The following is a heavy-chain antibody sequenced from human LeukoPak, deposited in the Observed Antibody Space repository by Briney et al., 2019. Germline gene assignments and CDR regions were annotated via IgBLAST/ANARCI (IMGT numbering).Heavy chain of an antibody. J-gene: IGHJ4*02. V-gene: IGHV3-30*02. CDR1: GFTFSSSG. D-gene: IGHD1-26*01. CDR2: IQYDGSKK. Sequence: GGSLRLSCVASGFTFSSSGMHWVRQAPGKGLEWVTFIQYDGSKKYYADSVKGRFTISRDNAKNSLYLQMNSLRAEDTAVYYCTCIVGATPPIDYWGQGTLVTVSS. CDR3: TCIVGATPPIDY.